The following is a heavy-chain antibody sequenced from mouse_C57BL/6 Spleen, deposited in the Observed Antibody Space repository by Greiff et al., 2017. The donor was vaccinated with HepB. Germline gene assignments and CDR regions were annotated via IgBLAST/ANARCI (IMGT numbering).Heavy chain of an antibody. CDR2: IYPGDGDT. J-gene: IGHJ3*01. D-gene: IGHD1-1*01. V-gene: IGHV1-82*01. Sequence: VQLQQSGPELVKPGASVKISCKASGYAFSSSWMNWVKQRPGKGLEWIGRIYPGDGDTNYNGKFKGKATLTADKSSSTASMQLSSLTSEDSAVYFCARPYYYGSTWFAYWGQGTLVTVSA. CDR1: GYAFSSSW. CDR3: ARPYYYGSTWFAY.